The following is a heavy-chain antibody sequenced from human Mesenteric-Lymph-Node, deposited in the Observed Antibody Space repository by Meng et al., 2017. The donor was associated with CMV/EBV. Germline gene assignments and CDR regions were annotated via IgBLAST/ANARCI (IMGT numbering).Heavy chain of an antibody. J-gene: IGHJ5*02. D-gene: IGHD2-15*01. CDR2: VYYSGST. CDR3: ARGYCSEGSCQLFDP. V-gene: IGHV4-59*01. CDR1: GGSISSYY. Sequence: SETLSLTCTVSGGSISSYYWSWIRQPPGTGLEWIGYVYYSGSTKYNPTLKSRVTISVDTSENQFSLRLDYVTAADTAVYYCARGYCSEGSCQLFDPWGQGTVVTVSS.